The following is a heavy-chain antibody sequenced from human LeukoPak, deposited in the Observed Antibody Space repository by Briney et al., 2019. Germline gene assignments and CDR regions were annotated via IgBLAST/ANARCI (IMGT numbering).Heavy chain of an antibody. V-gene: IGHV4-59*01. CDR2: IYYIGST. J-gene: IGHJ4*02. CDR1: GGSITSSY. Sequence: SETLSLTCTDSGGSITSSYWSWIRQPPGKGLEWIGYIYYIGSTNYNPSLKSRVTISVDTSNDQFSLNLRSVTAADTAMYYCARLRFGDYAIDYWGQGTLVTVSS. CDR3: ARLRFGDYAIDY. D-gene: IGHD4-17*01.